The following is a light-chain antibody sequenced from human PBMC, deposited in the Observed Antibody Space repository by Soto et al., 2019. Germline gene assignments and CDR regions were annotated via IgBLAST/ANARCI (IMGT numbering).Light chain of an antibody. CDR3: KQGYSTPWT. J-gene: IGKJ1*01. CDR2: AAS. CDR1: QSITTY. Sequence: DIQMTQSPSSLSASVGDRVTITCRASQSITTYLHWYQQKPGKAHNLLIYAASNLQSGAQSRFSGSGSGTDFTLTIKSLQPEDFATYYCKQGYSTPWTFGQGTKVDI. V-gene: IGKV1-39*01.